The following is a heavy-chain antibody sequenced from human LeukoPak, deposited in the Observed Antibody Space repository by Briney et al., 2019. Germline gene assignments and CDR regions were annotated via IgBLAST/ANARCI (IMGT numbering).Heavy chain of an antibody. D-gene: IGHD6-19*01. V-gene: IGHV3-30*03. CDR2: ISYDGSNK. Sequence: PGGSLRLSCAASGFTFSSYGMHWVRQAPGKGLEWVAVISYDGSNKYYADSVKGRFTISRDNVENSLFLQMNSLRDEDTAVYYCARIINSVWIDYWGQGTLVTVSS. CDR3: ARIINSVWIDY. J-gene: IGHJ4*02. CDR1: GFTFSSYG.